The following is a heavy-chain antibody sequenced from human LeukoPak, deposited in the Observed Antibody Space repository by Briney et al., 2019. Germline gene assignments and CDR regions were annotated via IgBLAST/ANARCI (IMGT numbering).Heavy chain of an antibody. J-gene: IGHJ4*02. Sequence: GGSLRLSCAASGFTFSSYAMSWVRQAPGKGLEWVSTIGSTGSSTYYTDSVKGRFTISRDNSKNTLYLQINGLRADDTAVYYCAKSMSTVTTSPFWGQGTLVTVSS. CDR2: IGSTGSST. CDR3: AKSMSTVTTSPF. D-gene: IGHD4-17*01. V-gene: IGHV3-23*01. CDR1: GFTFSSYA.